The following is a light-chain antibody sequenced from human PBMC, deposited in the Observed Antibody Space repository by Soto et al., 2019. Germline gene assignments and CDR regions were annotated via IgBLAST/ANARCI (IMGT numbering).Light chain of an antibody. J-gene: IGKJ4*01. V-gene: IGKV3-15*01. CDR3: QQYHRITRT. CDR1: QSVSSN. Sequence: EIVMTQSPASLSVSPGERATLSCRASQSVSSNLVWYQQKPGQSPRLLIYSASTMATGIPARFSGSGSGTEVTLTSSSLLSEDVAVYYCQQYHRITRTFGGGTKVEIK. CDR2: SAS.